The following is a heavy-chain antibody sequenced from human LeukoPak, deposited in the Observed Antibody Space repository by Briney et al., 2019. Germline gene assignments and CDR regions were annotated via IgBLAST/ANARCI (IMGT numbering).Heavy chain of an antibody. CDR2: MYLSGTT. D-gene: IGHD3-22*01. J-gene: IGHJ4*02. CDR1: GGSFSGYY. V-gene: IGHV4-34*01. CDR3: AGLVGRYSSGLYYYYFDY. Sequence: PSETPSHTCAVYGGSFSGYYWSWIRQPPGKGLEWIGEMYLSGTTHSNPSVKSRVTISIDKSKNQFFLNLSSVTAADTAVYYCAGLVGRYSSGLYYYYFDYWGQGTLVTVSS.